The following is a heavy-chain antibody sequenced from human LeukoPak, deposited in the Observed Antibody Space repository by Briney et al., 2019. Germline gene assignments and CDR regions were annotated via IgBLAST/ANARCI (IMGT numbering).Heavy chain of an antibody. V-gene: IGHV4-59*01. D-gene: IGHD3-16*01. Sequence: SETLSLTCTVSGDSINTYYWSWIRQPPGKGLEWIGYIYYRVTSDYNPSLKSRVTMSVDMSTSQISLKLSSVTAADTAVYYCARSSRLGYFDLWGRGTLVTVSS. CDR1: GDSINTYY. J-gene: IGHJ2*01. CDR2: IYYRVTS. CDR3: ARSSRLGYFDL.